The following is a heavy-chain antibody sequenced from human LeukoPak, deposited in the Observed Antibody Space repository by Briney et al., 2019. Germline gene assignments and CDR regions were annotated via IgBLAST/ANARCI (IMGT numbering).Heavy chain of an antibody. J-gene: IGHJ4*02. CDR2: ISACTGHT. CDR3: ARSPAVASTRGDY. D-gene: IGHD6-19*01. CDR1: SYTFPNYG. V-gene: IGHV1-18*01. Sequence: ASVKVSCKASSYTFPNYGINWVRQAPGQGLEWMGWISACTGHTDYAQKLQGRVTMTTDTSTTTAYMELRNLRSDDTAIYYCARSPAVASTRGDYWGQGTLVTVSS.